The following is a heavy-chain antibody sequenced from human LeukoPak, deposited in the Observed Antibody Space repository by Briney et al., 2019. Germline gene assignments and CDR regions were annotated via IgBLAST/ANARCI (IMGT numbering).Heavy chain of an antibody. Sequence: GASVKVSCKASGYTFSSSDINWVRQATGQGLEWMGWMNPNSGNTGYAQKFQGRVTMTRNTSITTAYMELSSLRSEDTAVYYCARVRSGSYFLGRYAFDIWGQGTMVTVSS. V-gene: IGHV1-8*01. CDR3: ARVRSGSYFLGRYAFDI. CDR1: GYTFSSSD. J-gene: IGHJ3*02. D-gene: IGHD1-26*01. CDR2: MNPNSGNT.